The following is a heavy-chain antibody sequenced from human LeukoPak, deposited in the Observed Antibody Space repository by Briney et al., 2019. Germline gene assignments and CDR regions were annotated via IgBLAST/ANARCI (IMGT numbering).Heavy chain of an antibody. CDR3: ARDTVLLWFGESQYYFDY. D-gene: IGHD3-10*01. CDR1: GGTFSSYA. V-gene: IGHV1-46*01. CDR2: INPSGGST. Sequence: GASVKVSCKASGGTFSSYAISWVRQAPGQGLEWMGIINPSGGSTSYAQKFQGRVTMTRDTSTSTVYMELSSLRSEDTAVYYCARDTVLLWFGESQYYFDYWGQGTLVTVSS. J-gene: IGHJ4*02.